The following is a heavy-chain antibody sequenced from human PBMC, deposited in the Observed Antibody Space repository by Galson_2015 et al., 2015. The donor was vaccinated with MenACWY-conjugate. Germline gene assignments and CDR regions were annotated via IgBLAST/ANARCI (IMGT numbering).Heavy chain of an antibody. CDR3: ARGGRRRDGYNYNMFDAFDI. J-gene: IGHJ3*02. Sequence: SVKVSCKASGGTFSSYGISWVRQASGHGLEWMGGTIPGFGSGHSARKFQGRHTITADESTRTAYMELRSLKSEDTAVYYCARGGRRRDGYNYNMFDAFDIWGQGTTVTVSS. D-gene: IGHD5-24*01. V-gene: IGHV1-69*13. CDR1: GGTFSSYG. CDR2: TIPGFGSG.